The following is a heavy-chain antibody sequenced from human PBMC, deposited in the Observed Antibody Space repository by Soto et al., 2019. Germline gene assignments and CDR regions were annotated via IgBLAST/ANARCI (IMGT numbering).Heavy chain of an antibody. CDR1: GGSFSGYY. D-gene: IGHD5-12*01. J-gene: IGHJ3*02. V-gene: IGHV4-34*01. CDR2: INHSGST. Sequence: EPXSLTCSVYGGSFSGYYWSWIRQPPGKGLEWIGEINHSGSTNYNPSLKSRVTISVDTSKNQFSLKLSSVTAADTAVYYCARGPRGPAAFDIWGQGTMVTVSS. CDR3: ARGPRGPAAFDI.